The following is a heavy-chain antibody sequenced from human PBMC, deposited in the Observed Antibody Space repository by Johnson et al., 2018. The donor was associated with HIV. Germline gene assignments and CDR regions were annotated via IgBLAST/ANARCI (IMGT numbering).Heavy chain of an antibody. CDR3: ARMYSSGWYDLRVVYAFDI. CDR1: GFTFSSYA. CDR2: ISSSGSTI. D-gene: IGHD6-19*01. J-gene: IGHJ3*02. Sequence: VQLVESGGGVVQPGRSLRLSCAASGFTFSSYAMHWVRQAPGKGLELVSYISSSGSTIYYADSVKGRFTISRDNAKNSLYLQMYSLRAEDTAVYYCARMYSSGWYDLRVVYAFDIWGQGTMVTVSS. V-gene: IGHV3-48*04.